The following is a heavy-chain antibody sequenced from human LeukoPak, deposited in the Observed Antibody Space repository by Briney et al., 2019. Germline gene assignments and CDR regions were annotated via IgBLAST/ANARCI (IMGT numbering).Heavy chain of an antibody. V-gene: IGHV1-8*01. D-gene: IGHD6-13*01. Sequence: ASVKVSCKASGYTFTNYDVNWVRQATGQGLEWTGWMNPNSGDTGYAQKFQGRVTMTRDTSISTAYMELSSLTSEDTAVYYCARGYSSSWSNWFDPWGQGTQVTVSS. CDR2: MNPNSGDT. J-gene: IGHJ5*02. CDR1: GYTFTNYD. CDR3: ARGYSSSWSNWFDP.